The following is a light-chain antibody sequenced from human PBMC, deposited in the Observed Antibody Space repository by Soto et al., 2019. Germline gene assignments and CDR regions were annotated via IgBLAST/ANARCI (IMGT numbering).Light chain of an antibody. CDR2: EVS. J-gene: IGLJ2*01. Sequence: QSALTQPASVSGSPGQSITISCTGTSRDIGAYNYVSWYQQHPGKAPKLMIYEVSNRPSGVSNRFSGSKSGNTASLTISGLQAEDEADYYCSSYTSRSTVFGGGTKLTVL. CDR3: SSYTSRSTV. CDR1: SRDIGAYNY. V-gene: IGLV2-14*01.